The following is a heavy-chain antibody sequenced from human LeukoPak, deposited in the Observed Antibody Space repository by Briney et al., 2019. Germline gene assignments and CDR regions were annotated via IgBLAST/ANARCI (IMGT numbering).Heavy chain of an antibody. D-gene: IGHD3-10*01. V-gene: IGHV3-23*01. CDR3: ARDLIHYYGSVTHHPSPFDF. CDR1: GFTFSSYA. CDR2: ISGSGGST. Sequence: GGSLRLSCAASGFTFSSYAMSWVRQAPGKGLEWVSAISGSGGSTYYADSVKGRFTISRDNSKNTLYLQMNSLRAEDTDVYYCARDLIHYYGSVTHHPSPFDFWGQGTLVTVSS. J-gene: IGHJ4*02.